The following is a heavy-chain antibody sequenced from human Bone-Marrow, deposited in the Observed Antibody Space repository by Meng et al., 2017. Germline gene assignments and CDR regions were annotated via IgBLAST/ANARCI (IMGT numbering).Heavy chain of an antibody. CDR2: MNPNSGNT. Sequence: ASVKVSCEASGYTFTSYDINWVRQATGQGLEWMGWMNPNSGNTGYAQKFQGRVTMTRNTSISTAYMELSSLRSEDTAVYYCARTRSYYDFWSGYYPYWYFDLWGRGTLVTVYS. V-gene: IGHV1-8*01. CDR3: ARTRSYYDFWSGYYPYWYFDL. J-gene: IGHJ2*01. D-gene: IGHD3-3*01. CDR1: GYTFTSYD.